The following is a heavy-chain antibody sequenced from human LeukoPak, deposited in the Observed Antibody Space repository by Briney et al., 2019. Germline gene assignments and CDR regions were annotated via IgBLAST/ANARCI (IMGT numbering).Heavy chain of an antibody. D-gene: IGHD3-9*01. CDR3: ASGYDILTGSQPY. CDR1: GFTFSSYE. V-gene: IGHV3-48*03. Sequence: PGGSLRLSCAASGFTFSSYEMNWVRQAPGKGLEWVSYISSSGSTIYYADSVKGRFTISRDNAKNSLYLQMNSLRAEDTAVYYCASGYDILTGSQPYWGQGTLVTVSS. J-gene: IGHJ4*02. CDR2: ISSSGSTI.